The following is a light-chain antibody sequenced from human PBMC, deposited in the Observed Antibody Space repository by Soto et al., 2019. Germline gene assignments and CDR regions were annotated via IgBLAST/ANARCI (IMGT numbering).Light chain of an antibody. V-gene: IGKV3-15*01. Sequence: EIVMTQSPATLSVSPGERATLSCRASQSVSSNFAWYQQKPGQAPRLLIYDASTRATGIPARFSGSGSGTEFTLTISSLQSEDFAVYYCQQYKKWPWTFGHGTKVDIK. CDR1: QSVSSN. CDR2: DAS. J-gene: IGKJ1*01. CDR3: QQYKKWPWT.